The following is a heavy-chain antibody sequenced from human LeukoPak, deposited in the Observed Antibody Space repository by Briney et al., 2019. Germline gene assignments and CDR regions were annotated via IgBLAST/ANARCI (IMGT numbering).Heavy chain of an antibody. Sequence: ASVKVSCKASGYTFTSYGISWVRQAPGQGLEWMGWISAYNGNTNYAQKLQGRVTMTTDTSTSTAYMELRSLRSDDTAVYYCARSYQRIILPPYDAFDIWGQGTMVTVSS. V-gene: IGHV1-18*01. D-gene: IGHD3-16*02. CDR2: ISAYNGNT. J-gene: IGHJ3*02. CDR3: ARSYQRIILPPYDAFDI. CDR1: GYTFTSYG.